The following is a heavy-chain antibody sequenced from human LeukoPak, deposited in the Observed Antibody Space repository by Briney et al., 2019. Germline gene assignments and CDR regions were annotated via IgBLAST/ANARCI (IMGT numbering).Heavy chain of an antibody. CDR2: IYYSGRP. V-gene: IGHV4-30-4*08. CDR3: ARVGYSYGRIDYFDY. CDR1: GGSISSGDYY. J-gene: IGHJ4*02. Sequence: SQTLSLTCTVSGGSISSGDYYWSWIRHPPGKGLEWIGFIYYSGRPYYNPSLKSRVTISVDTSKNQFSLKLSSVTAADTAVYYCARVGYSYGRIDYFDYWGQGTLVTVSS. D-gene: IGHD5-18*01.